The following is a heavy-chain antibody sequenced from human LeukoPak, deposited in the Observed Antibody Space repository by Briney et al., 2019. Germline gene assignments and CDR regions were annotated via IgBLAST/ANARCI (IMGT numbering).Heavy chain of an antibody. J-gene: IGHJ4*02. V-gene: IGHV3-15*01. D-gene: IGHD1-26*01. Sequence: GGSLRLSCAASGFTFSNAWMSWVRQAPGKGLEWVGRIKSKTDGGTTDYAAPVKGRFTISRDDSKNTLYLQMNSLKTEDTAVYYCTTDALLVGAPGDFDYWGQGTLVTVSS. CDR2: IKSKTDGGTT. CDR1: GFTFSNAW. CDR3: TTDALLVGAPGDFDY.